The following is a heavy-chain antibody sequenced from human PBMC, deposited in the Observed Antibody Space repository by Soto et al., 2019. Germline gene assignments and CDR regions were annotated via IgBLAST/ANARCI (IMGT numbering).Heavy chain of an antibody. J-gene: IGHJ4*02. Sequence: GGSLRLSCAASGFTFSRYSMNWVRQAPGKGLEWVSSISSTTNYIYYADSMKGRFTVSRDNAKNSVYLDVNSLSAEDTAVYYCARESEDLTSNFDYWGQGTLVTVSS. V-gene: IGHV3-21*01. CDR3: ARESEDLTSNFDY. CDR2: ISSTTNYI. CDR1: GFTFSRYS.